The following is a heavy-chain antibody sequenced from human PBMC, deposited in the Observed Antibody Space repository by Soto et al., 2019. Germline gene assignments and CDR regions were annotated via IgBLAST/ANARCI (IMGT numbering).Heavy chain of an antibody. Sequence: EERLSESGGGLIQPGGSLRLSCAASGFSFSHYALRWVRQAPGKGLEWVAEISSDGGSTSYPDSVRGRFIISRDRSKETLYLHMNTVGLEDTAVSFCAGESTLSSIPQRYVDLGGRGTLVTVSS. J-gene: IGHJ2*01. CDR3: AGESTLSSIPQRYVDL. CDR2: ISSDGGST. V-gene: IGHV3-23*01. D-gene: IGHD3-16*01. CDR1: GFSFSHYA.